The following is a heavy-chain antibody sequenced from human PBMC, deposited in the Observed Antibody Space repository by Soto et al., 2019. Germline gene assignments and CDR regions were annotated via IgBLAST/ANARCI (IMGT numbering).Heavy chain of an antibody. J-gene: IGHJ5*02. Sequence: SETLSLTCTVSGGSISSYYWSWIRQPPGKGLEWIGYIYYSGSANYNPSLKSRVTISVDTSKNQFSLKLSSVTAADTAVHYSGTHDYDFYWFDPWRQGILVTVS. D-gene: IGHD3-3*01. CDR1: GGSISSYY. V-gene: IGHV4-59*08. CDR2: IYYSGSA. CDR3: GTHDYDFYWFDP.